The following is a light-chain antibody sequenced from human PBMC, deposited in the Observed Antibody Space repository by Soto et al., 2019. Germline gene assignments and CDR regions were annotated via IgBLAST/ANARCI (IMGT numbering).Light chain of an antibody. Sequence: QPVLTQSPSASASLGASVKLTCTLSSGHSNYAIAWHQQQPGKGPRYLMKVNSDGSHNKGDGIPARFSGSSSGAERYLTISSLQSEDEADYYCQTWGTGIVVFGGGTKVTVL. CDR3: QTWGTGIVV. J-gene: IGLJ2*01. V-gene: IGLV4-69*01. CDR2: VNSDGSH. CDR1: SGHSNYA.